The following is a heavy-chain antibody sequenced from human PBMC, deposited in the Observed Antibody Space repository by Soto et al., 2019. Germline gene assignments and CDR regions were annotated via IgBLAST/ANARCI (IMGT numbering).Heavy chain of an antibody. V-gene: IGHV4-30-4*01. CDR1: GDSIGSANSY. J-gene: IGHJ4*02. CDR2: LYYSGSN. Sequence: SETLSLTCTVSGDSIGSANSYWSWIRQPPGKGLEWIGFLYYSGSNYYNPSLRSRVSISVDTSKNQFSLKLYSVTAADTAVYYCARDAGRIRPFDYWGQGALVTVSS. CDR3: ARDAGRIRPFDY.